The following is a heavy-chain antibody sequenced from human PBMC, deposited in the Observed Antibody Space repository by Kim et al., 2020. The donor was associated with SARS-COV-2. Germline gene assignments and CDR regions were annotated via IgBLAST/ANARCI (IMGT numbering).Heavy chain of an antibody. D-gene: IGHD6-13*01. CDR3: ARRFGSSSWYYYYYGMDV. Sequence: SETLSLTCTVSGGSISSSSYYWGWIRQPPGKGLEWIGSIYYSGSTYYNPSLKSRVTITVDTSKNQFSLKLSSVTAAATAVYYCARRFGSSSWYYYYYGMDVWGQGATVTVSS. J-gene: IGHJ6*02. CDR2: IYYSGST. V-gene: IGHV4-39*07. CDR1: GGSISSSSYY.